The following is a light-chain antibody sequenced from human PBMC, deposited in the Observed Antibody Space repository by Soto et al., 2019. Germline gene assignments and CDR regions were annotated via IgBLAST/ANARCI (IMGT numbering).Light chain of an antibody. Sequence: QSVLTQPASVSGSPGQSITVSCTGTSSDIGGYNYVSWYQQHPGKAPKLMVYEVTNRPSGVSDRFSGSKSGNTASLTISWRQADDEGYYYCSSYTSRSTLYVFGTGTKLTVL. CDR2: EVT. J-gene: IGLJ1*01. V-gene: IGLV2-14*01. CDR1: SSDIGGYNY. CDR3: SSYTSRSTLYV.